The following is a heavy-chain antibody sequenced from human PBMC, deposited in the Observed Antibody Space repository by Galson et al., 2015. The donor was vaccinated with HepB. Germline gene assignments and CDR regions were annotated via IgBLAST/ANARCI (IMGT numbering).Heavy chain of an antibody. CDR2: INAGNGNT. V-gene: IGHV1-3*01. Sequence: SVKVSCKASGYTFTSYAMHWVRQAPGQRLEWMGWINAGNGNTKYSQKFQGRVTITRDTSASTAYMELSSLRSEDTAVYYCARIGEYYDSSGSPPYFDYWGQGTLVTVSS. J-gene: IGHJ4*02. CDR3: ARIGEYYDSSGSPPYFDY. CDR1: GYTFTSYA. D-gene: IGHD3-22*01.